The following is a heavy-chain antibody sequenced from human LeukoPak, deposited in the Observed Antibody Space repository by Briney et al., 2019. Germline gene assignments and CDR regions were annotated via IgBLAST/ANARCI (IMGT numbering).Heavy chain of an antibody. CDR1: GGTFSSYA. CDR2: IIPIFGTA. Sequence: ASVKVSCKASGGTFSSYAISWVRQAPGQGLEWMGGIIPIFGTANYAQKFQGRVTITADKSTSTAYMELSSLRSEDTAVYYCARGGPPVYRYYFDYWGQGTLVTVSS. J-gene: IGHJ4*02. V-gene: IGHV1-69*06. D-gene: IGHD5-18*01. CDR3: ARGGPPVYRYYFDY.